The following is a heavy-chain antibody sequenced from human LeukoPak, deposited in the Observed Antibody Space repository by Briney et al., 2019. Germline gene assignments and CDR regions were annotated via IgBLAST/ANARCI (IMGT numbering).Heavy chain of an antibody. CDR2: IYTSGST. V-gene: IGHV4-61*02. Sequence: SETLSLTCTVSGGSISSGSYYWSWIRQPAGKGLEWIGRIYTSGSTNYNPSLKSRVTISVDTSKNQFSLKLSSVTAADTAVYYCARDGVFGVVIRSWGQGTLVTVSS. CDR1: GGSISSGSYY. D-gene: IGHD3-3*01. CDR3: ARDGVFGVVIRS. J-gene: IGHJ5*02.